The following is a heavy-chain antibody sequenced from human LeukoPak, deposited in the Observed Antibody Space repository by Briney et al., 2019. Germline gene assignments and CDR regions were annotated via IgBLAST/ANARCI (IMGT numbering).Heavy chain of an antibody. J-gene: IGHJ6*03. V-gene: IGHV3-23*01. CDR3: AKKAYVGSGSYYLYYYMDV. Sequence: GGSMRLSCAASGFTFSSYAMSWVRQAPGKGLEWVSAISGSGGSTYYADSVKGRFTISRDNSKNTLYLQMNSLRAEDTAVYYCAKKAYVGSGSYYLYYYMDVWGKGTTVTVSS. CDR2: ISGSGGST. D-gene: IGHD3-10*01. CDR1: GFTFSSYA.